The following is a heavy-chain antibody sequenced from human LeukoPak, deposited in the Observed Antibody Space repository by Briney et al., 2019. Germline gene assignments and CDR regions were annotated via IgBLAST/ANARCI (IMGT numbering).Heavy chain of an antibody. Sequence: GASVKVSCKASGYTFTGYYMHWVRQAPGQGLEWMGWINPNSGGTNYAQKFQGRVTMTGDTSISTAYMELSRLRSDDTAVYYCARGLQLYCDSPGYWGQGTLVTVSS. D-gene: IGHD3-22*01. V-gene: IGHV1-2*02. J-gene: IGHJ4*02. CDR3: ARGLQLYCDSPGY. CDR2: INPNSGGT. CDR1: GYTFTGYY.